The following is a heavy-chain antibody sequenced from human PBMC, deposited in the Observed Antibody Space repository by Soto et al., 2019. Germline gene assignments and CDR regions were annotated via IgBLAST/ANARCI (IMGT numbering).Heavy chain of an antibody. Sequence: GGSLRLSCAASGFTFSSYSMNWVRQAPGKGLEWVSSISSSSSYIYYADSVKGRFTISRDNAKNSLYLQMNSLRAEDTAVYYCARPTMIVVVKDAFDIWGQRTMVTVSS. CDR1: GFTFSSYS. CDR3: ARPTMIVVVKDAFDI. J-gene: IGHJ3*02. CDR2: ISSSSSYI. D-gene: IGHD3-22*01. V-gene: IGHV3-21*01.